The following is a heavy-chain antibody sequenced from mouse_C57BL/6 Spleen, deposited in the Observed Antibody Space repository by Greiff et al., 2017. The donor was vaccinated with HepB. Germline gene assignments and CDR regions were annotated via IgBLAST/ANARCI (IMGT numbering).Heavy chain of an antibody. Sequence: QVQLQQPGAELVMPGASVKLSCKASGYTFTSYWMHWVKQRPGQGLEWIGEIDPSDSYTNYNQKFKGKSTLTVDKSSSTAYMQLSSLTSEDSAVYYCASGGSYSNYYYAMDYWGQGTSVTVSS. D-gene: IGHD2-5*01. CDR3: ASGGSYSNYYYAMDY. CDR1: GYTFTSYW. V-gene: IGHV1-69*01. CDR2: IDPSDSYT. J-gene: IGHJ4*01.